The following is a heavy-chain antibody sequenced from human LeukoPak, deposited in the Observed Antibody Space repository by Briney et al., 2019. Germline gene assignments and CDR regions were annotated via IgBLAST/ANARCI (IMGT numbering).Heavy chain of an antibody. J-gene: IGHJ4*02. D-gene: IGHD6-19*01. V-gene: IGHV4-39*07. CDR2: IYYSGST. CDR1: GGSISSSSYY. Sequence: PSETLSLTYTVSGGSISSSSYYWGWIRQPPEKGLEWSGSIYYSGSTYYNPSLKSRVTISVDTSKNQFSLKLSSVTAADTAVYYCARIDSSGWFRGGDYWGQGTLVTVSS. CDR3: ARIDSSGWFRGGDY.